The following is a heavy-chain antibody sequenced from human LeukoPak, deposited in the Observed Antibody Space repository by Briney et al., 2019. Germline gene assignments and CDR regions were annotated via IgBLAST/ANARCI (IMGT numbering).Heavy chain of an antibody. CDR3: ARAHGSGWFDP. J-gene: IGHJ5*02. CDR2: ISSSSSYI. Sequence: GGSLRLSCAASGFTFSSYSMNWVRQAPGKGLEWVSSISSSSSYIYYADSVKGRFTISRDNAKNSLYLQMNSLRAEDTAVYYCARAHGSGWFDPWGQGTLVTVSS. CDR1: GFTFSSYS. D-gene: IGHD2-8*02. V-gene: IGHV3-21*01.